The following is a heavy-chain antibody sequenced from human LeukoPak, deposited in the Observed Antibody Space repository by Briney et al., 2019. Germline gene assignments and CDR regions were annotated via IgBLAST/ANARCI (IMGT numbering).Heavy chain of an antibody. CDR2: IYYSGAT. J-gene: IGHJ4*02. CDR3: ARVAGTYYHDRRGHLSFDL. D-gene: IGHD3-22*01. CDR1: GGSITSSSYY. Sequence: PSETLSLTCTVSGGSITSSSYYWGWIRQPPGKGLEWIGNIYYSGATYYNPSLKSPVTISVDTSMNQFSLKLSSVTATDTAVYYCARVAGTYYHDRRGHLSFDLWGQGIPVTVSS. V-gene: IGHV4-39*01.